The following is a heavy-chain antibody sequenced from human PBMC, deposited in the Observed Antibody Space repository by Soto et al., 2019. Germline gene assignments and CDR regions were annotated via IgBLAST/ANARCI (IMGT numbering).Heavy chain of an antibody. V-gene: IGHV3-23*01. D-gene: IGHD6-19*01. CDR1: GFTFSSYA. CDR3: ASYGSCWSHPFDP. Sequence: GGSLRLSCAASGFTFSSYAMSWVRQAPGKGLEWVSAISGSGSSTFYADSVKGRFTISRDNSKNTLYLQMNSLRAEDTAVYYCASYGSCWSHPFDPWGQGPLGTLSS. CDR2: ISGSGSST. J-gene: IGHJ5*02.